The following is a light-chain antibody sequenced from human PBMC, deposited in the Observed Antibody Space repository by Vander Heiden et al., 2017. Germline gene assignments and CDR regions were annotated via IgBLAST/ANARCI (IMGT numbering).Light chain of an antibody. CDR1: QGVLYSSNNKSY. Sequence: DIVMTQSPDSLAVPLGERATINCKSSQGVLYSSNNKSYLAWYRQKPGQPPELLIYWASTRESGVPDRFSGSGSGTDFTLTISSLQAEDVAVYYCQQYYTTLTFGQGTRLEIK. J-gene: IGKJ5*01. CDR2: WAS. V-gene: IGKV4-1*01. CDR3: QQYYTTLT.